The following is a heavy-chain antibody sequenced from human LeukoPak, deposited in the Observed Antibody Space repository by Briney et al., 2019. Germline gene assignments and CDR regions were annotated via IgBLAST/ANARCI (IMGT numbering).Heavy chain of an antibody. J-gene: IGHJ4*02. Sequence: PGGSLRLSCAASGFTFSSYPMSWVRQAPGKGLEWVSAISDSGGSTYYADSVKGRFTISRDNSKNTLYLQMNSLRAEDTAVYYCAKAQNTKWCSSTSCCYDYWGQGTLVTVSS. CDR1: GFTFSSYP. D-gene: IGHD2-2*01. CDR2: ISDSGGST. CDR3: AKAQNTKWCSSTSCCYDY. V-gene: IGHV3-23*01.